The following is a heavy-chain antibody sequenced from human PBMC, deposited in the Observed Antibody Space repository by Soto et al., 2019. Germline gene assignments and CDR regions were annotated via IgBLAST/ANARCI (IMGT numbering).Heavy chain of an antibody. V-gene: IGHV1-69*12. CDR1: GGTFSSYA. D-gene: IGHD2-21*02. CDR2: IIPIFGTA. CDR3: AGPPYCGGDCYSDDAFDI. Sequence: QVQLVQSGAEVKKPGSSVKVSCKASGGTFSSYAISWVRQAPGQGLEWMGGIIPIFGTANYAQKFQGRVTITAEESTSTAYMELNSLRSEETAVYYWAGPPYCGGDCYSDDAFDIWGQGTMVTVSS. J-gene: IGHJ3*02.